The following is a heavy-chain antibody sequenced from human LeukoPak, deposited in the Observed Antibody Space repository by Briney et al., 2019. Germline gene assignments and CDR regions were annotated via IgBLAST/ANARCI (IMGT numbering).Heavy chain of an antibody. Sequence: SVKVSCKASGGTFSSYAISWVRQAPGQGLEWMGRIIPSLGIANYAQKFQGRVTITADKSTSTAYMELSSLRSEDTAVYYCARDKTYSSSGYDYWGQGTLVTVSS. CDR3: ARDKTYSSSGYDY. J-gene: IGHJ4*02. CDR1: GGTFSSYA. D-gene: IGHD6-13*01. V-gene: IGHV1-69*04. CDR2: IIPSLGIA.